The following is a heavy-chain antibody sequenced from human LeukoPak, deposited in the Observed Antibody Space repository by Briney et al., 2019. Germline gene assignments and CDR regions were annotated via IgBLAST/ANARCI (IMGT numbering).Heavy chain of an antibody. CDR2: INHRGST. CDR3: ASSVGSTDY. CDR1: GESLSKYY. D-gene: IGHD1-26*01. Sequence: PSETLSLTCAVYGESLSKYYWTWIRQSPGKGLEWIGEINHRGSTNLNPSLKSRVTLSVDTSKYQFPLKLTSVTAADAAVYYCASSVGSTDYWGQGTLVTVSS. J-gene: IGHJ4*02. V-gene: IGHV4-34*01.